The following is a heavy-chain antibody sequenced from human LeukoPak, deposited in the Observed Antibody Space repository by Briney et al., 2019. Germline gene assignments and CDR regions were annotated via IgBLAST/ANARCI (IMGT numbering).Heavy chain of an antibody. V-gene: IGHV4-61*02. J-gene: IGHJ3*02. CDR2: VYTTGST. Sequence: PSETLSLTCTASGGSISSSNYYWSWIRQPAGKGLEWIGRVYTTGSTNYNPSLKSRVTISINTSTNQFSLKLSSVTAADTAMYYCARGSYYDSSTYQRSFDIWGQGTMVTVSS. CDR1: GGSISSSNYY. CDR3: ARGSYYDSSTYQRSFDI. D-gene: IGHD3-22*01.